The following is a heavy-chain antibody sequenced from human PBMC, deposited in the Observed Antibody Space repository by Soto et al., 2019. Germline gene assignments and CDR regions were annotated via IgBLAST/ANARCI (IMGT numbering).Heavy chain of an antibody. CDR3: ARDSGRYYDSSGYYYDH. D-gene: IGHD3-22*01. J-gene: IGHJ5*02. CDR1: GGSISSGGYY. V-gene: IGHV4-31*03. Sequence: SATLSHTCTVSGGSISSGGYYWSCIRQHPGKGLEWIGYIYYSASTYYNPSLKSRVTISVDTSKNQFSLKLSSVTAADTAVYYCARDSGRYYDSSGYYYDHWGQGTLVTVSS. CDR2: IYYSAST.